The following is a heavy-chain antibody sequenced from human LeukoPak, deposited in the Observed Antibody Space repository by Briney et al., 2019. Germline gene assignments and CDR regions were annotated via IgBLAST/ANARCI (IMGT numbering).Heavy chain of an antibody. V-gene: IGHV4-38-2*02. CDR3: ARVLKGRAPFDY. CDR2: IYHSGST. Sequence: PSETLSLTCTVSGYSINSGYYWGWIRQPPGKGLEWIGSIYHSGSTYYNPSLKSRVTISVDTSKNQFSLKLSSVTAADTAVYYCARVLKGRAPFDYWGQGTLVTVSS. CDR1: GYSINSGYY. J-gene: IGHJ4*02.